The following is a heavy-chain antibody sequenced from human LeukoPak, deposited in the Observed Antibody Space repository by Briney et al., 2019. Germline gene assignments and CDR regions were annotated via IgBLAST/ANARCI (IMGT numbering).Heavy chain of an antibody. CDR1: GYTLTELS. J-gene: IGHJ4*02. Sequence: ASVKVSCKVSGYTLTELSMHWVRQAPGKGLEWMGGFGPEDGETIYAQKFQGRVTMTEDTSTDTAYMELSSLRSEDTAVYYCATDAEPAGDCSSTSCSYYWGQGTLVTVSS. V-gene: IGHV1-24*01. D-gene: IGHD2-2*01. CDR3: ATDAEPAGDCSSTSCSYY. CDR2: FGPEDGET.